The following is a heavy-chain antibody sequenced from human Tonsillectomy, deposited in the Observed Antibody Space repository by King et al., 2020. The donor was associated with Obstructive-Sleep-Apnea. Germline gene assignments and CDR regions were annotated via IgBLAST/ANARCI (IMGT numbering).Heavy chain of an antibody. Sequence: QLVQSGAEVKKPGASVNVSCKASGYTFTSYYFHWVRQAPGQGLEWMGMINPSGGRTTYAHKFQGRVTMTRDTSTSTVRMQLSSLRADDTAVYYCARSRGTPDYWGQGTLVTVSS. D-gene: IGHD2-15*01. CDR2: INPSGGRT. V-gene: IGHV1-46*01. CDR1: GYTFTSYY. CDR3: ARSRGTPDY. J-gene: IGHJ4*02.